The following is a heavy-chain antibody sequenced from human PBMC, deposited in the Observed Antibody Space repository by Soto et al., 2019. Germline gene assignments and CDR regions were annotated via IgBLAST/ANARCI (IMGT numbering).Heavy chain of an antibody. Sequence: QVQLVQSGAEVKKPGSSVKVSCKASGGTFSSYAISWVRQAPGQGLEWMGGIIPIFGTANYAQKFQGRVTITADESTSTAYMELSRLRSEDTAVYYCAREAEDYVWGSYHDYRCQGTLVTVSS. CDR1: GGTFSSYA. CDR2: IIPIFGTA. J-gene: IGHJ4*02. D-gene: IGHD3-16*01. CDR3: AREAEDYVWGSYHDY. V-gene: IGHV1-69*01.